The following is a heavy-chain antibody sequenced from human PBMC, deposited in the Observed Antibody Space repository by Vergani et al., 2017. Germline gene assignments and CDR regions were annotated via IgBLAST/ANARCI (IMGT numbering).Heavy chain of an antibody. Sequence: EVQLVESGGGLVQPGGSLRLSCAASGFTFSSYWMSWVRQAPGKGLEWVANIKQDGSEKYYVDSVKGRFTISRDNAKNSLYLQMNSLRAEDTAVYYCARDLYYYDSSGYYCDAFDIWGQGTMVTVSS. CDR1: GFTFSSYW. CDR3: ARDLYYYDSSGYYCDAFDI. CDR2: IKQDGSEK. D-gene: IGHD3-22*01. J-gene: IGHJ3*02. V-gene: IGHV3-7*01.